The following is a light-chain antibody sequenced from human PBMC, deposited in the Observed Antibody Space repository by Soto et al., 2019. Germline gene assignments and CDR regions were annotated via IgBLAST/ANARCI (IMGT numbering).Light chain of an antibody. V-gene: IGKV1-39*01. Sequence: DIQMTQSPSFLSASVGDRVTITCRASQGIGTYLNWYQQKPGKAPNLLIYTASSLQSGVPSRFSGSGSGTDFTLTISRLQPGDVATYYCQESSSTTWTFGQGTKVEIK. J-gene: IGKJ1*01. CDR1: QGIGTY. CDR2: TAS. CDR3: QESSSTTWT.